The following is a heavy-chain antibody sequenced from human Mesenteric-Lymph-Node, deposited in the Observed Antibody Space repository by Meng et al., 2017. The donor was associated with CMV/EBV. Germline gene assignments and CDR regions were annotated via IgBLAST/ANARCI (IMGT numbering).Heavy chain of an antibody. CDR1: GFTFSNAW. CDR3: TTAATVTLGAFDI. CDR2: IKSKTDGGTT. Sequence: GGSLRLSCAASGFTFSNAWMSWVRQAPGKGLEWVGRIKSKTDGGTTDYAAPVKGRFTISRDDSKNTLYLQMNSLKTEDTAVYSCTTAATVTLGAFDIWGQGTMVTVSS. J-gene: IGHJ3*02. D-gene: IGHD4-11*01. V-gene: IGHV3-15*01.